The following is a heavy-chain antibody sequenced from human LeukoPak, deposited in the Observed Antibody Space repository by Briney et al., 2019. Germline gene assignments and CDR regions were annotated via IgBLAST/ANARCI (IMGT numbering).Heavy chain of an antibody. CDR1: GYTFTAYY. CDR3: VRVAVTGKAYFQY. CDR2: IYGNSGDT. Sequence: ASVKVSCKASGYTFTAYYLHWWRQAPGQGLEWMGWIYGNSGDTNYAQQFQGRVTMTRDTSISTAYMELIRLTSDDTAVYYCVRVAVTGKAYFQYWGQGTLVTVPS. D-gene: IGHD6-19*01. J-gene: IGHJ1*01. V-gene: IGHV1-2*02.